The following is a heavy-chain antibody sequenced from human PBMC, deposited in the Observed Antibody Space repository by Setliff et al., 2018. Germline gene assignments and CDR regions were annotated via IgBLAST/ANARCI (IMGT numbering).Heavy chain of an antibody. V-gene: IGHV4-61*09. Sequence: SETLSLTCTVSGGSVSSNSHYWGWIRQPAVKGLEWIGHMYASGTAKYNPSLKTRVTISLDTSKNQFSLKLNSVTAADTAVYYCARGVTSGGYWGQSYHYLDVWGKGTTVTVSS. CDR3: ARGVTSGGYWGQSYHYLDV. J-gene: IGHJ6*03. CDR1: GGSVSSNSHY. D-gene: IGHD3-22*01. CDR2: MYASGTA.